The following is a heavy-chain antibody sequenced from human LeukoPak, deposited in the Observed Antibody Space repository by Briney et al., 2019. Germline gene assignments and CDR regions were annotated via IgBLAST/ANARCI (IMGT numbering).Heavy chain of an antibody. V-gene: IGHV1-2*02. CDR1: GYTFNDYY. D-gene: IGHD4-23*01. Sequence: ASVKVSCKASGYTFNDYYMHWVRQAPGKGLEWMGGINPNSDGTNYAQKFQDRVTMTRDTSISTAYMELSRLRSDDTAVYYCARTTTVAFDFWGQGTLVTVSS. CDR3: ARTTTVAFDF. J-gene: IGHJ4*02. CDR2: INPNSDGT.